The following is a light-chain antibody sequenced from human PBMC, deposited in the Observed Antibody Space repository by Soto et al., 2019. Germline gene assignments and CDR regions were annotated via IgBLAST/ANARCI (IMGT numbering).Light chain of an antibody. CDR3: QHYNNWPPDYT. Sequence: EVVLTQSPATLSVSPGETATLSCRASQSIRSYLAWYQQKAGQSPRLLIYGASMRATGVPTRFSGSGSGTEFTLTISSLQSEDFALYYCQHYNNWPPDYTFGQGTKVEIE. V-gene: IGKV3-15*01. CDR1: QSIRSY. CDR2: GAS. J-gene: IGKJ2*01.